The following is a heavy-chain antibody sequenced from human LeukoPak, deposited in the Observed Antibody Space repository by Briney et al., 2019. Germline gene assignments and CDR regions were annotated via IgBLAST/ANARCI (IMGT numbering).Heavy chain of an antibody. CDR2: ISSSSSYI. J-gene: IGHJ3*02. CDR1: GFTFSSYS. Sequence: GGSLRLSCVASGFTFSSYSMNWVRQAPGKGLEWVSSISSSSSYIYYADSVKGRFTISRDNAKNSLYLQMNSLRAEDTAVYYCARDSIVVVPAATPDAFDIWGQGTMVTVSS. V-gene: IGHV3-21*01. D-gene: IGHD2-2*01. CDR3: ARDSIVVVPAATPDAFDI.